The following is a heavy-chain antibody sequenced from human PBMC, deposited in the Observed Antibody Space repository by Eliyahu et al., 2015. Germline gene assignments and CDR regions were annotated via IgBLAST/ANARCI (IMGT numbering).Heavy chain of an antibody. V-gene: IGHV3-74*01. J-gene: IGHJ4*02. Sequence: EVQLVESGGGLVQPGXXLXLSCAAXGXXFSTYWMHWVRQAPGKGLVWXSRSNNDGSGTSYADSVKGRFTTSRDNAKNTLSLQMNSLRAEDTAVYYCARGVGGLTYFDYWGQGSLVTVSS. D-gene: IGHD2-15*01. CDR2: SNNDGSGT. CDR1: GXXFSTYW. CDR3: ARGVGGLTYFDY.